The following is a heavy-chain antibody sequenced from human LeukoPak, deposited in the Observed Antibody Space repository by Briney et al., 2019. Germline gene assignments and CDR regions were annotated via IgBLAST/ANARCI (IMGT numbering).Heavy chain of an antibody. CDR2: IIPIFGTA. Sequence: SVKVSCKASGGTFSSYAISWVRQAPGQGLEWMGGIIPIFGTANYAQKFQGRVTITADESTSTAYVELSSLRSEDTAVYYCAREEPCSGGGCYYFDYWGQGTLVTVSS. V-gene: IGHV1-69*13. D-gene: IGHD2-15*01. J-gene: IGHJ4*02. CDR1: GGTFSSYA. CDR3: AREEPCSGGGCYYFDY.